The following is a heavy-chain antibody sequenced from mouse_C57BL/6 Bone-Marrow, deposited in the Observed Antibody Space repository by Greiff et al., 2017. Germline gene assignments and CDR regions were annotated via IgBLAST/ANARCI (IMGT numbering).Heavy chain of an antibody. Sequence: EVQVVESEGGLVQPGSSMKLSCTASGFTFSDYYMAWVRQVPEKGLEWVANINYDGSSTYYLDSLKSRFIISRDNAKNILYLQMSSLKSEDTATYYCASYGYSYAMDYWGQGTSVTVSS. V-gene: IGHV5-16*01. J-gene: IGHJ4*01. D-gene: IGHD2-2*01. CDR3: ASYGYSYAMDY. CDR1: GFTFSDYY. CDR2: INYDGSST.